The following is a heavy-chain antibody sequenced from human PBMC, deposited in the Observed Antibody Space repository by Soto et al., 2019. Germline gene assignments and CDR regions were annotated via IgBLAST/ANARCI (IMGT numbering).Heavy chain of an antibody. CDR2: ISAYNGNT. D-gene: IGHD1-26*01. Sequence: GASVKVSCKASGYTFTSYGISRVRQAPGQGLEWMGWISAYNGNTNYAQKLQGRVTMTTDTSTSTAYMELRSLRSDDTAVYYCARDSGSSKDYYYGMDVWGQGTTVTVSS. V-gene: IGHV1-18*01. J-gene: IGHJ6*02. CDR3: ARDSGSSKDYYYGMDV. CDR1: GYTFTSYG.